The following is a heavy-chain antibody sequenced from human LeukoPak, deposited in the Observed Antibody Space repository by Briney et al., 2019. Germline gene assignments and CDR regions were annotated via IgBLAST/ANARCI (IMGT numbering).Heavy chain of an antibody. CDR1: GGTFSSYA. J-gene: IGHJ6*02. D-gene: IGHD1/OR15-1a*01. Sequence: ASVKVSCKASGGTFSSYAISWVRQAPGQGLEWMGGIIPIFGTANYAQKFQGRVTITADESTSTAYMELSSLRSEDTAVYYCAGSNKGPDGMDVWGQGTTVTVSS. V-gene: IGHV1-69*13. CDR2: IIPIFGTA. CDR3: AGSNKGPDGMDV.